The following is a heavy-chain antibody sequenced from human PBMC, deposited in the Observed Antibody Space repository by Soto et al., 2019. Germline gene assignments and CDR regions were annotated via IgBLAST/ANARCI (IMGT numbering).Heavy chain of an antibody. J-gene: IGHJ6*02. CDR2: IYYSGST. CDR1: GGSISSSSYY. V-gene: IGHV4-39*01. D-gene: IGHD2-2*01. CDR3: ATAAVYYYYGMDV. Sequence: PSETLSLTCTVSGGSISSSSYYWGWIRQPPGKGLEWIGSIYYSGSTYYNPSLKSRVTISVDTSKNQFSLKLSSVTAADTAVYYCATAAVYYYYGMDVWGQGTTVTSP.